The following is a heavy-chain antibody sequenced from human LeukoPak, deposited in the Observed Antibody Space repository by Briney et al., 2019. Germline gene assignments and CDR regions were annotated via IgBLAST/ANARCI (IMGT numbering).Heavy chain of an antibody. D-gene: IGHD6-19*01. CDR3: ARDGAVAGTADY. CDR1: GFTFSSYG. J-gene: IGHJ4*02. Sequence: GGSLRLSCAASGFTFSSYGMHWVRQAPGKGLEWVAVIWYDGSNKYYADSVKGRFTISRDNSKNTLYLQMNSLRAEDTAAYYCARDGAVAGTADYWGQGTLVTVSS. V-gene: IGHV3-33*01. CDR2: IWYDGSNK.